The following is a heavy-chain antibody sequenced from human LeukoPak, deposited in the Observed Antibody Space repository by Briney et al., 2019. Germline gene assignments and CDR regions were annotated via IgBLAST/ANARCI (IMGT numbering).Heavy chain of an antibody. Sequence: PGGSLRLSYAASGFTFNSYGMFWVRQAPGKGLEWVGVVSYDGSVKLYADSVRGRFTISRDNSKNTVYLQLDSLRPEDTAVYYCAKPTTMTTSYYFDSWGQGTLVTVSS. CDR1: GFTFNSYG. J-gene: IGHJ4*02. CDR2: VSYDGSVK. V-gene: IGHV3-30*18. CDR3: AKPTTMTTSYYFDS. D-gene: IGHD4-17*01.